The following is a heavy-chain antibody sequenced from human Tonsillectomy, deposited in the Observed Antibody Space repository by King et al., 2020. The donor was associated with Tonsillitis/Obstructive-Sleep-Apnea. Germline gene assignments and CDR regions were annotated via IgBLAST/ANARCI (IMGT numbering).Heavy chain of an antibody. Sequence: VQLQQWGAGLVKPSETLSLTCAVYGGSFSGYYWSWIRQPPGKGLEWIGEINHSGGTNYNPSLKSRVTISVDTSKNHFSLKLSSVTAADTAVYYCARVSTGYSSSWYFDYWGQGTLLTVSS. CDR1: GGSFSGYY. J-gene: IGHJ4*02. CDR3: ARVSTGYSSSWYFDY. CDR2: INHSGGT. V-gene: IGHV4-34*01. D-gene: IGHD6-6*01.